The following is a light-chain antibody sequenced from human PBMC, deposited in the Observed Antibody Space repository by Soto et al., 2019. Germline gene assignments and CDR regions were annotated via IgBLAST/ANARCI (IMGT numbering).Light chain of an antibody. CDR1: SSDVGGYNS. Sequence: QSVLTQPASVSGSPGQSITISCTGTSSDVGGYNSVSWYQHHPGKASKLILYDVGDLPSGVFYRFSGSKSGNTASLTISGLQAADEADYFCSSYTSSMTNVFGSGTKVTVL. CDR3: SSYTSSMTNV. J-gene: IGLJ1*01. V-gene: IGLV2-14*03. CDR2: DVG.